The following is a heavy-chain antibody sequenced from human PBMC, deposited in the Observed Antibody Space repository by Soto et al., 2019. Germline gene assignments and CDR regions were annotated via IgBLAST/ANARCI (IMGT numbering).Heavy chain of an antibody. J-gene: IGHJ4*02. CDR1: GGSIRSYY. CDR3: ARSGYSYGPNPLLY. CDR2: IYYSGST. V-gene: IGHV4-59*12. Sequence: SETLSLTCTVSGGSIRSYYWSWFRQPPGKGLEWIGYIYYSGSTNYNPSLKSRVTISVDTSKNQFSLKLSSVTAADTAVYYCARSGYSYGPNPLLYWGQGTLVTVSS. D-gene: IGHD5-18*01.